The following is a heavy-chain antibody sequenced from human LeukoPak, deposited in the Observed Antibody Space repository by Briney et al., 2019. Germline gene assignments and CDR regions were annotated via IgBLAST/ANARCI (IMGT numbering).Heavy chain of an antibody. CDR3: ARPLGRYCGSTSCPRNWFDP. Sequence: GGSLRLSCAASGFTFSSYTMNWVRQAPGKGLEWVSSISSSSNYIYYADSVKGRFTISRDNAKNSLYLQMNSLRAEDTAVYYCARPLGRYCGSTSCPRNWFDPWGQGTLVTVSS. J-gene: IGHJ5*02. CDR1: GFTFSSYT. CDR2: ISSSSNYI. D-gene: IGHD2-2*01. V-gene: IGHV3-21*01.